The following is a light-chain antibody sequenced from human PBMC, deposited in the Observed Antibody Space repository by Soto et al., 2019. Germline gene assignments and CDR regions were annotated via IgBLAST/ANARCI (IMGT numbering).Light chain of an antibody. CDR2: DAS. J-gene: IGKJ2*01. CDR1: QRVSSY. CDR3: QQRSNWPPYT. V-gene: IGKV3-11*01. Sequence: EIVLTQSPATLSLSPGERATLSCRASQRVSSYLAWYQQKPGQAPRLLIYDASNRATGIPARFSGSGSGTDFTLTISSLEPEDFAVYYCQQRSNWPPYTLGQGTTLEIK.